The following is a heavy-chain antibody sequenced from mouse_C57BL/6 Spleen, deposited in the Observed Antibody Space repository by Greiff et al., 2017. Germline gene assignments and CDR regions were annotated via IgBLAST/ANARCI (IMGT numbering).Heavy chain of an antibody. D-gene: IGHD4-1*01. CDR3: AIDWDENGFAY. V-gene: IGHV1-74*01. Sequence: QVQLQQPGAELVKPGASVKVSCKASGYTFTSYWMHWVKQRPGQGLEWIGRIHPSDSDTNYNQKFKGKATLTVDKSSSTAYMQLSSLTSEDSAVYYCAIDWDENGFAYWGQGTLVTVSA. CDR1: GYTFTSYW. CDR2: IHPSDSDT. J-gene: IGHJ3*01.